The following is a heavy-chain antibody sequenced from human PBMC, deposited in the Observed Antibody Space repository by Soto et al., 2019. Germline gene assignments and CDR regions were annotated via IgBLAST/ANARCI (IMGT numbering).Heavy chain of an antibody. CDR3: ARDMGELWWRNGFDY. V-gene: IGHV1-46*01. Sequence: ASVKVSCKASGYTFTSYYMHWVRQAPGQGLEWMGIINPSGGSTSYAQKFQGRVTTTRDTSTSTVYMELNSLRSEDTAVYYCARDMGELWWRNGFDYWGQGTLVTVSS. CDR1: GYTFTSYY. D-gene: IGHD2-21*01. J-gene: IGHJ4*02. CDR2: INPSGGST.